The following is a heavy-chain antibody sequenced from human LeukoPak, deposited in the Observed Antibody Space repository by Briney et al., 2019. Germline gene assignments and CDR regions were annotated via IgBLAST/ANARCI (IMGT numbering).Heavy chain of an antibody. J-gene: IGHJ4*02. CDR2: IYYGGST. CDR3: ARSSVSGTYSGGY. CDR1: GGSISSYY. V-gene: IGHV4-59*08. Sequence: TSETLSLTCTVSGGSISSYYWSWIRQPPGKGLEWIGYIYYGGSTYSNPSLKGRVTISMDTSKNQFSLNLSSVTAADTAVYYCARSSVSGTYSGGYWGQGILVTVSS. D-gene: IGHD3-10*01.